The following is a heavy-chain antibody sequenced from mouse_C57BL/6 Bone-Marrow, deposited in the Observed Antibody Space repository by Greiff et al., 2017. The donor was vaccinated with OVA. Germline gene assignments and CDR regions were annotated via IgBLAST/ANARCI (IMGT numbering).Heavy chain of an antibody. CDR2: IYPGGGYT. Sequence: VKVVESGAELVRPGTSVKMSCKASGYTFTNYWIGWAKQRPGHGLEWIGDIYPGGGYTNYNEKFKGKATLTADKSSSTAYMQFSSLTSEDSAIYYCARGAFAYYAMDYWGQGTSVTVSS. V-gene: IGHV1-63*01. CDR3: ARGAFAYYAMDY. CDR1: GYTFTNYW. D-gene: IGHD6-1*01. J-gene: IGHJ4*01.